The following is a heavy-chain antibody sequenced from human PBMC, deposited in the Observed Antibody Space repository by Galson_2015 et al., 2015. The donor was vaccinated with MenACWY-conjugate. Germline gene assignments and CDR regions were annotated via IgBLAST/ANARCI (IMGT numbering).Heavy chain of an antibody. CDR1: GGSISSYY. V-gene: IGHV4-59*01. D-gene: IGHD3-16*01. CDR2: IDYSGST. J-gene: IGHJ4*02. CDR3: ARGEGWGPLDY. Sequence: ATLSLTCTVSGGSISSYYWSWIRQPPGKGLEWIGYIDYSGSTNYNPSLKSRVTISVDTSKNQFSLKLSSVTAADTAVYYCARGEGWGPLDYWGQGTLVTVSS.